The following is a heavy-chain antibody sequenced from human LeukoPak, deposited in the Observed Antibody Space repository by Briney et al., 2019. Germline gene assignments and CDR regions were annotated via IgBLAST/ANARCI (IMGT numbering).Heavy chain of an antibody. V-gene: IGHV3-48*04. CDR1: GFTFSSYS. Sequence: GGSLRLSCAASGFTFSSYSMNWVRQAPGKGLEWVSYISSSSSTIYYADSVKGRFTISRDNAKNSLYLQMNSLRAEDTAVYYCARDTSGSRRGYFDYWGQGTLVTVSS. J-gene: IGHJ4*02. CDR2: ISSSSSTI. D-gene: IGHD1-26*01. CDR3: ARDTSGSRRGYFDY.